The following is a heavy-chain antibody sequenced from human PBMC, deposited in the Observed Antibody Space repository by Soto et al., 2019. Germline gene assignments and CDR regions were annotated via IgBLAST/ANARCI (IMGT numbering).Heavy chain of an antibody. D-gene: IGHD3-3*01. J-gene: IGHJ6*02. CDR1: GGSISSSSYY. Sequence: SETLSLTCTVSGGSISSSSYYWGWIRQPPGKGLEWIGSIYYSGSTYYNPSLKSRVTISVDTSKNQFSLKLSSVTAADTAVYYCARVGPDYDFWSGYYTGMPYYGMDVWGQGTTVTVSS. CDR3: ARVGPDYDFWSGYYTGMPYYGMDV. V-gene: IGHV4-39*01. CDR2: IYYSGST.